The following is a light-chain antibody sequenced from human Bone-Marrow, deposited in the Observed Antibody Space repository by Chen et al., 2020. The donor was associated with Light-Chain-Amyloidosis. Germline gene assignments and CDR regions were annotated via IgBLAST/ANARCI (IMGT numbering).Light chain of an antibody. CDR3: QSADSSGTYEVR. CDR1: DLPTKY. CDR2: RET. J-gene: IGLJ2*01. Sequence: SYELTQPPSVSVSPGQTARITCSGDDLPTKYAYWYQKKPGQAPVLVRHRETERPSGISERFSGSSSGTTATLTIIGVQSEDEADYRCQSADSSGTYEVRFGGGTKLTVL. V-gene: IGLV3-25*03.